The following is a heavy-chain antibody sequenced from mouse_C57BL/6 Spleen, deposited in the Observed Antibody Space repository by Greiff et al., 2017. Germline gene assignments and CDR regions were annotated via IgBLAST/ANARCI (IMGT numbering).Heavy chain of an antibody. Sequence: EVMLVESGGGFVKPGGSLKLSCAASGFTIKDYVMHWVRQTPEKGLEWVAYISRGSGTTYYADTLKGRFTISRDNANNTLFLQMTSLRSEDTAMYYCADYDWGYWGQGTTLTVSS. CDR1: GFTIKDYV. D-gene: IGHD2-4*01. CDR2: ISRGSGTT. CDR3: ADYDWGY. J-gene: IGHJ2*01. V-gene: IGHV5-17*01.